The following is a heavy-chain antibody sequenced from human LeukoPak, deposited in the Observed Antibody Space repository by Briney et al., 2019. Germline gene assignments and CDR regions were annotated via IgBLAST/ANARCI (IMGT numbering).Heavy chain of an antibody. CDR1: GFTFSSYA. D-gene: IGHD2-15*01. CDR2: ISSSSSTI. V-gene: IGHV3-48*04. J-gene: IGHJ4*02. Sequence: GRSLRLSCAASGFTFSSYAMHWVRQAPGKGLEWLSYISSSSSTIYYADSVKGRFTISRDNAKNSVYLQMNSLRAEDTAVYYWARVWSGGYPKDYWGQGPLVTVP. CDR3: ARVWSGGYPKDY.